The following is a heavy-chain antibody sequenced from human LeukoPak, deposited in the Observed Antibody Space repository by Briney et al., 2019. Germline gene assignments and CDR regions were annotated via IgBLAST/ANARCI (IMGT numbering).Heavy chain of an antibody. CDR2: IWQGGSER. CDR1: GFTFSSHW. V-gene: IGHV3-7*01. CDR3: ARDQNLISWGLDYFDY. J-gene: IGHJ4*02. Sequence: GGSLTLSCVASGFTFSSHWMSWVRQAPGKGLEWVANIWQGGSERYYVDSVKGRFTISRDNAKNSLYLQMNSLRAEDTAIYYCARDQNLISWGLDYFDYWGQGTLVTVPS. D-gene: IGHD3-16*01.